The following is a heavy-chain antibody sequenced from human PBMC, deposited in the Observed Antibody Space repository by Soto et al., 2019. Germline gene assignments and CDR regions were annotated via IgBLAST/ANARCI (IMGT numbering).Heavy chain of an antibody. V-gene: IGHV3-13*01. CDR1: GFTFSSYD. CDR2: IGTAGDT. J-gene: IGHJ3*02. Sequence: EVQLVESGGGLVQPGGSLRLSCAASGFTFSSYDMHWVRQATGKGLEWVSAIGTAGDTYYPGSVKGRFTISRENAKNSLYLQMNSLRAGDTAVYYCARAGYADAFDIWGQGTMVTVSS. D-gene: IGHD1-1*01. CDR3: ARAGYADAFDI.